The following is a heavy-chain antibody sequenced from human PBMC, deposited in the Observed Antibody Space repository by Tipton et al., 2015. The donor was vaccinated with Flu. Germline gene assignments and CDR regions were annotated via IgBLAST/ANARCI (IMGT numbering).Heavy chain of an antibody. CDR3: ARGRLPYYGSGSLYYFDF. CDR2: FFHSGST. D-gene: IGHD3-10*01. Sequence: GLVKPSETLSLTCSVSGYSIRSGYYWGWIRQPPGKGLEWIGNFFHSGSTYYNPSLKSRVTISVDTSKNQFSLKLSSVTAADTAVYYCARGRLPYYGSGSLYYFDFWGQGTLVTVSS. J-gene: IGHJ4*02. V-gene: IGHV4-38-2*02. CDR1: GYSIRSGYY.